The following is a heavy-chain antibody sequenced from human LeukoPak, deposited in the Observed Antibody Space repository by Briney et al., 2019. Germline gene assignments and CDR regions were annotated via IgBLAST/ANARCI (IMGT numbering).Heavy chain of an antibody. Sequence: SETLTLTCAVYGGSFSGYYWSWIRQPPGKGLEWIGEINHSGSTNYNPSLKSRVTISVDTSKNQFSLKLSSVTAADTAVYNCARGPLRSGYYRPNWFDPWGQGTLVTVSS. V-gene: IGHV4-34*01. J-gene: IGHJ5*02. CDR2: INHSGST. CDR3: ARGPLRSGYYRPNWFDP. CDR1: GGSFSGYY. D-gene: IGHD3-3*01.